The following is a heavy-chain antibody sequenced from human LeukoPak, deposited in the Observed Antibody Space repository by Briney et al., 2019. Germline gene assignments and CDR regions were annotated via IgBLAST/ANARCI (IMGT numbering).Heavy chain of an antibody. V-gene: IGHV3-11*04. CDR1: GFTFSDYY. CDR3: ARDGNGYYYMDV. D-gene: IGHD4-23*01. CDR2: ISSSGSTI. J-gene: IGHJ6*03. Sequence: KSGGSPRLSCAASGFTFSDYYMSWIRQAPGKGLEWVSYISSSGSTIYYADSVKGRFTIFRDNAKNSLYLQMNSLRAEDTAVYYCARDGNGYYYMDVWGKGTTVTVSS.